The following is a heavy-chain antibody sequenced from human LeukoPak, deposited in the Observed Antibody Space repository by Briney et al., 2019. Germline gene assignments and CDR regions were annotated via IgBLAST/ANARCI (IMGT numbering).Heavy chain of an antibody. CDR2: IYHSGST. V-gene: IGHV4-59*01. CDR3: ARLVGVTGEVGRFDP. J-gene: IGHJ5*02. Sequence: ETSETLSLTCTVSGGSIRSYYWSWIRQPPGKGLEWIGYIYHSGSTNYNPSLKSRVSISVDTSKNQFSLKLRSVTAADTAVYYCARLVGVTGEVGRFDPWGQGTLVTVSS. D-gene: IGHD3-16*01. CDR1: GGSIRSYY.